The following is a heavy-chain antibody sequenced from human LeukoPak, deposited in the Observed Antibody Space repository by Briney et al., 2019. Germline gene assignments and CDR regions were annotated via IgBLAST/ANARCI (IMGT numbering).Heavy chain of an antibody. CDR2: IKSKTDGETT. CDR3: IIANAVPLSDY. V-gene: IGHV3-15*01. D-gene: IGHD6-19*01. J-gene: IGHJ4*02. Sequence: GGSLRLSCAVSKFTLTNAWIRWARQAPGKGLEWVGRIKSKTDGETTDYAAPVKGSFTITRDDSKSTLYLQMNSLKTQDPVVYYCIIANAVPLSDYWGQGTLVIVSS. CDR1: KFTLTNAW.